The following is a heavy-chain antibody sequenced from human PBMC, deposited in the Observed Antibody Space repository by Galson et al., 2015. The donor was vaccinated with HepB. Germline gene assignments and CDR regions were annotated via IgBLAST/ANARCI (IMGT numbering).Heavy chain of an antibody. D-gene: IGHD2-15*01. Sequence: SLRLSCAASGFTVSDNYMSWVRQAPGKGLEWVTIIYSGGSTYYTDSVKGRFTISRDNSKNTLYLQMNSLRVEDTAVYYCARDRRVVGWFDPWGQGTLVTVSS. J-gene: IGHJ5*02. CDR3: ARDRRVVGWFDP. CDR2: IYSGGST. V-gene: IGHV3-66*01. CDR1: GFTVSDNY.